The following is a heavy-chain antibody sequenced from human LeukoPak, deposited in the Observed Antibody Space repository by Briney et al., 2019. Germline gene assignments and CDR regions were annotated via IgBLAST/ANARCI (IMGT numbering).Heavy chain of an antibody. J-gene: IGHJ4*02. D-gene: IGHD2-8*01. CDR2: IYYSGST. CDR1: GGSISSYY. Sequence: SETLSLTCTVSGGSISSYYWSWIRQPPGEGLEWIGYIYYSGSTNYNPSLKSRVTISVDTSKNQFSLKLSSVTAADTAVYYCARGYCTNGVCYIGPFDYWGQGTLVTVSS. CDR3: ARGYCTNGVCYIGPFDY. V-gene: IGHV4-59*01.